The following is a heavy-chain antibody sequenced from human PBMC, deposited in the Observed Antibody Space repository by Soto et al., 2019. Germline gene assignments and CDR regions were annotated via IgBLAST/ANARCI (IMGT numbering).Heavy chain of an antibody. CDR3: ARDQGREAFDI. CDR1: GFIVSSNY. D-gene: IGHD1-26*01. CDR2: IYSGGST. J-gene: IGHJ3*02. V-gene: IGHV3-53*01. Sequence: GGSLRLSCAASGFIVSSNYMSWVRQAPGKGLEWVSVIYSGGSTYYTDSVRGRFTISRDNSKNTLYLQMNSLRAEDTAVYYCARDQGREAFDIWGQGTMVTVSS.